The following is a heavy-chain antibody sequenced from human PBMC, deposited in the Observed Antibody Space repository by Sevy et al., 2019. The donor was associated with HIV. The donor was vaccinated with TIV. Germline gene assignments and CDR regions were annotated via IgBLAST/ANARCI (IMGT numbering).Heavy chain of an antibody. V-gene: IGHV3-15*01. CDR2: IKSNTDGGTT. D-gene: IGHD4-17*01. Sequence: GGYLRLSCAASGFTFSNAWMSWVRQAPGKGLEWVGRIKSNTDGGTTDYAAPVKGRFTISRDDSKNTLYLQMNSLKTEDSAIYYCTTDSTQRWLSALLDYWGQGTSVTVSS. J-gene: IGHJ4*02. CDR3: TTDSTQRWLSALLDY. CDR1: GFTFSNAW.